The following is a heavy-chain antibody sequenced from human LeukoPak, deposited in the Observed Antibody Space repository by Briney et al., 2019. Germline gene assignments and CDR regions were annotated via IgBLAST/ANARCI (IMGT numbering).Heavy chain of an antibody. V-gene: IGHV1-18*01. Sequence: PGGSLRLSCAASGYTFTSYGISWVRQAPGQGLEWMGWISAYNGNTNYAQKLQGRVTMTTDTSTSTAYMELRSLRSDDTAVYYCARHIVATMFDYWGQGTLVTVSS. CDR2: ISAYNGNT. CDR1: GYTFTSYG. CDR3: ARHIVATMFDY. J-gene: IGHJ4*02. D-gene: IGHD5-12*01.